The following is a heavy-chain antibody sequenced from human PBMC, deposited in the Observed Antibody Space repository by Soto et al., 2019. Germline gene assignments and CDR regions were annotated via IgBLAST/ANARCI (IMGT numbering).Heavy chain of an antibody. D-gene: IGHD5-18*01. CDR2: IYYSGST. Sequence: SETLSLTCTVSGGSISSGAYYWSWIRQHPGKGLEWIGCIYYSGSTYYNPSLKSRVTISVDTSKNQFSLKLSSVTAADTAVYYCARSGYSYGPNPLLYWGQGTLVTVS. CDR3: ARSGYSYGPNPLLY. J-gene: IGHJ4*02. V-gene: IGHV4-31*03. CDR1: GGSISSGAYY.